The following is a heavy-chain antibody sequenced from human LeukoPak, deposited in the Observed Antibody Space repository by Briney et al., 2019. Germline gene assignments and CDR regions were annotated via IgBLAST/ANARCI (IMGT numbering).Heavy chain of an antibody. CDR1: GFTFSSYS. J-gene: IGHJ6*03. CDR2: ISSSSSYI. Sequence: PGGSLRLSCAASGFTFSSYSMNWVRQAPGKGLEWVSSISSSSSYIYYADSVKGRFTISRDNAKNSLYLQMNSLRAEDTAVYYCARGIVYDFWSGYYYYYYYMDVWGKGTTVTVSS. D-gene: IGHD3-3*01. CDR3: ARGIVYDFWSGYYYYYYYMDV. V-gene: IGHV3-21*01.